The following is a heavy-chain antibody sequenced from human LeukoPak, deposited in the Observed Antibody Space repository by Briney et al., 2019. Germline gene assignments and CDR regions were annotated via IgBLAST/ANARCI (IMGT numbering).Heavy chain of an antibody. Sequence: PGGSLRLSCAASGFTVSSNYMSWVRQAPGKGLEWFAVIYSGGSKYYADSVKGRFTISRDNSKNTLYLQTNSLRAEDTSVYYCASSGLLIGQYYFGYWGQGTLVTVSS. CDR2: IYSGGSK. CDR3: ASSGLLIGQYYFGY. CDR1: GFTVSSNY. J-gene: IGHJ4*02. V-gene: IGHV3-66*02. D-gene: IGHD6-19*01.